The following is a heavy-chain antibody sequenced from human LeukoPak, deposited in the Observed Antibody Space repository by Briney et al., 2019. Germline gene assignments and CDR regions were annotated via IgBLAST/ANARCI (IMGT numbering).Heavy chain of an antibody. D-gene: IGHD2-21*02. CDR1: GFTFGGYW. CDR2: ISGSGGST. CDR3: AKGPIVVVTAMWYYGMDV. Sequence: PGGSLRLSCAGSGFTFGGYWMTWVRQAPGRGLEWVSAISGSGGSTYYADSVKGRFTISRDNSKNTLYLQMNSLRAEDTPVYYCAKGPIVVVTAMWYYGMDVWGQGTTVTVSS. V-gene: IGHV3-23*01. J-gene: IGHJ6*02.